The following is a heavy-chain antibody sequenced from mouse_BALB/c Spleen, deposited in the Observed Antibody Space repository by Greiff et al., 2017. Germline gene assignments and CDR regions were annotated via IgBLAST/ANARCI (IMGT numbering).Heavy chain of an antibody. V-gene: IGHV1-54*01. CDR3: ARGLGDY. Sequence: QVQLQQSGAELVRPGTSVKVSCKASGYAFTNYLIEWVKQRPGQGLEWIGVINPGSGGTNYNEKFKGKATLTADKSSSTAYMQLSSLTSDDSAVYFCARGLGDYWGQGTTLTVSS. CDR2: INPGSGGT. J-gene: IGHJ2*01. CDR1: GYAFTNYL. D-gene: IGHD4-1*01.